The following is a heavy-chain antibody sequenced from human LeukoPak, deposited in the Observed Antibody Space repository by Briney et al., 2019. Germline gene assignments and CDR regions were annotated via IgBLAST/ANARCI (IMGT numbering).Heavy chain of an antibody. V-gene: IGHV4-59*12. CDR2: IYYSGST. D-gene: IGHD4-17*01. CDR1: GGSISSYY. Sequence: SETLSLTCTVSGGSISSYYWSWIRQPPGKGLEWIGYIYYSGSTYYNPSLKSRVTISVDTSKNQFSLKLSSVTAADTAVYYCARFGLTTVTAEDYWGQGTLVTVSS. CDR3: ARFGLTTVTAEDY. J-gene: IGHJ4*02.